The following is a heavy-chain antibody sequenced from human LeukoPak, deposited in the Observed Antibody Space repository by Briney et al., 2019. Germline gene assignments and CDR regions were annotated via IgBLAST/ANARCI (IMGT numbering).Heavy chain of an antibody. J-gene: IGHJ4*02. D-gene: IGHD6-19*01. CDR1: GFTFSSYG. Sequence: EGSLRLSCAASGFTFSSYGMHWVRQAPGKGLEWVAVISYDGSNKYYADSVKGRFTISRDNSKNTLYLQMNSLRAEDTAVYYCAKGCPLSGCFDYWGQGTLVTVSS. CDR2: ISYDGSNK. CDR3: AKGCPLSGCFDY. V-gene: IGHV3-30*18.